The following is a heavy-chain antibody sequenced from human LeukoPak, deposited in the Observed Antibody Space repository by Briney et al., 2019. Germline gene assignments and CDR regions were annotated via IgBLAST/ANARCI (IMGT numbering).Heavy chain of an antibody. J-gene: IGHJ4*02. CDR1: GFTFSNYE. CDR3: ARETSSYFDY. V-gene: IGHV3-48*03. Sequence: GSLRLSCAASGFTFSNYEMSWVRQPPGKGLEWISDITGSGSTTYYADSVKGRFTISRDNAKNSLYLQMNSLGAEDTAVYYCARETSSYFDYWGRGTLVTVSS. CDR2: ITGSGSTT.